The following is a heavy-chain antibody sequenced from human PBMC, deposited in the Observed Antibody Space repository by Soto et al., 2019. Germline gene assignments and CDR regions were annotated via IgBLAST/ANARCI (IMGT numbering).Heavy chain of an antibody. CDR2: IYYSGST. Sequence: SETLSLTCTVSGGSISSGDYYWSWIRQPPGKGLEWIGYIYYSGSTYYNPSLKSRVTISVDTSKNQFSLKLSSVTATDTAMYXXARASPVVTDVWGQGTTVTVSS. V-gene: IGHV4-30-4*01. CDR1: GGSISSGDYY. D-gene: IGHD5-18*01. CDR3: ARASPVVTDV. J-gene: IGHJ6*02.